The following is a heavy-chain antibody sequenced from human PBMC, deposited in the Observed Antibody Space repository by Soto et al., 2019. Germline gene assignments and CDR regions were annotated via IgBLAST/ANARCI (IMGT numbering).Heavy chain of an antibody. V-gene: IGHV4-31*03. CDR1: GGSISSGGYY. CDR2: IYYSGST. Sequence: SETLSLTCTVPGGSISSGGYYWSWIRQHPGKGLEWIGYIYYSGSTYYNPSLKSRVTISVDTSKNQFSLKLSSVTAADTAVYYCARVTYYYDDPEHFDYWGQGTLVTVSS. D-gene: IGHD3-22*01. J-gene: IGHJ4*02. CDR3: ARVTYYYDDPEHFDY.